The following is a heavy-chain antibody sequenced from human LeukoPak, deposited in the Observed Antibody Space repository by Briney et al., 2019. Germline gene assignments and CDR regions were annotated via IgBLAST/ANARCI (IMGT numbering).Heavy chain of an antibody. V-gene: IGHV1-8*01. Sequence: ASVKLSCKATGYTFTSYDINWVRQATGQGLEWMGWMNPNSGNTGYAQKFQGRVTMTRNTSISTAYMELSSLRSEDPAVYYCALVPAAVDAFDIWGQGTMVTVSS. D-gene: IGHD2-2*01. CDR1: GYTFTSYD. CDR2: MNPNSGNT. CDR3: ALVPAAVDAFDI. J-gene: IGHJ3*02.